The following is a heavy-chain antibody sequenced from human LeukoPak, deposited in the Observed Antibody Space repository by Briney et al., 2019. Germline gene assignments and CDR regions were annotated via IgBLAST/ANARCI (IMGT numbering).Heavy chain of an antibody. D-gene: IGHD2-21*01. J-gene: IGHJ4*02. CDR1: GVAISRGGYA. Sequence: PSETLSLTCAVSGVAISRGGYAWNWIRQPPGKGLEWIAYIYHSGTTYYNPSLKSRATISVDTSKNQFSLKLSSVTAADTAVYYCARAFLVGYSPEEYFFDYWGQGTLVTVSS. V-gene: IGHV4-30-4*07. CDR2: IYHSGTT. CDR3: ARAFLVGYSPEEYFFDY.